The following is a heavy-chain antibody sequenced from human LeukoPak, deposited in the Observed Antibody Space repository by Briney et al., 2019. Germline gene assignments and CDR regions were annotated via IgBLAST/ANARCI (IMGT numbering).Heavy chain of an antibody. CDR1: GYTLTELS. Sequence: ASVKVSCKVSGYTLTELSMHWVRQAPGKGLEWMGGFDPEDGEIIYAQKFQGRVTMTEDTSTDTAYMELSSLRSEDTAVYYCAKAVYGDYVGNWFDPWGQGTLVTVPS. V-gene: IGHV1-24*01. CDR2: FDPEDGEI. D-gene: IGHD4-17*01. J-gene: IGHJ5*02. CDR3: AKAVYGDYVGNWFDP.